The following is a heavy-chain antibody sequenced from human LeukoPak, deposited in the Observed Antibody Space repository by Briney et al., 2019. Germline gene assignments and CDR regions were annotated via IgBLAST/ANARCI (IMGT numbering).Heavy chain of an antibody. D-gene: IGHD2/OR15-2a*01. CDR3: ARVNRPQPYFDY. CDR2: INWNGGST. Sequence: TGGSLRLSCAASGFTFDDYGMSWVRQAPGKGLEWVSGINWNGGSTGYADSVKGRFTISRDNAKNSLYLQMNSLRAEDTAVYYCARVNRPQPYFDYWGQGTLVTVSS. J-gene: IGHJ4*01. CDR1: GFTFDDYG. V-gene: IGHV3-20*04.